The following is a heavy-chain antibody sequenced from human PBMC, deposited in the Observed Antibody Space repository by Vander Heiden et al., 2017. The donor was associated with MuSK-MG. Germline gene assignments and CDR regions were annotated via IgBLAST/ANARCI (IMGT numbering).Heavy chain of an antibody. Sequence: QVQLVQSGAEVKKPGSSVKVSCKASGGTFSSYAISWVRQAPGQGLEWMGGIIPIFGIANYAQKFQGRVTITADKSTSTAYMELSSLRSEDTAVYYCASGGLVRGPNSTYYYYGMDVWGQGTTVTVSS. CDR2: IIPIFGIA. CDR3: ASGGLVRGPNSTYYYYGMDV. D-gene: IGHD3-10*01. J-gene: IGHJ6*02. CDR1: GGTFSSYA. V-gene: IGHV1-69*17.